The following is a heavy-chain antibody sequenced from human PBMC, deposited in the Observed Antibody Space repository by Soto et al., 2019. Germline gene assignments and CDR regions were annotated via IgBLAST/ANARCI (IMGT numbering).Heavy chain of an antibody. D-gene: IGHD2-15*01. Sequence: SETLSLTCTVSGGSVSSGSYYWSWIRQPPGKGLEWIGYIYYSGSTNYNPSLKSRVTISVDTSKNQFSLKLSSVTAADTAVYYCARDPSRYCSGGSCYRGVWFDPWGQGTLVTVSS. J-gene: IGHJ5*02. V-gene: IGHV4-61*01. CDR2: IYYSGST. CDR1: GGSVSSGSYY. CDR3: ARDPSRYCSGGSCYRGVWFDP.